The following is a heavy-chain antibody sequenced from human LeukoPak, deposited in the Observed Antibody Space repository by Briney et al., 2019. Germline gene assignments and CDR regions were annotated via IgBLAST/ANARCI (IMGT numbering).Heavy chain of an antibody. D-gene: IGHD3-16*02. J-gene: IGHJ4*02. CDR3: ARASRLGELPLGY. V-gene: IGHV4-31*03. CDR1: GGSITSGGHY. CDR2: IYYSGTT. Sequence: PSQTLSLTCTVSGGSITSGGHYWSWVRQHPGKGLEWIGYIYYSGTTYYNPSLKSRVTISVGTSKNQFSLKLNSVTAADTAVYYCARASRLGELPLGYWGQGTLVTVSS.